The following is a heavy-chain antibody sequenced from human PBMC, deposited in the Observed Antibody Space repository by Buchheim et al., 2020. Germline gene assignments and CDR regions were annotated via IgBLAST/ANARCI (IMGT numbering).Heavy chain of an antibody. J-gene: IGHJ4*02. CDR1: GDSVSSNSAV. D-gene: IGHD4-17*01. CDR3: ARSDAYGDLVLDY. Sequence: QVQLQQSGPGLVKPSQTLSLTCAISGDSVSSNSAVWNWIRQSPSRGLEWLGRTYYRSKWYNDYATFLKSRITISPDTTKNQFSVQLNSVSPEDTAVYYCARSDAYGDLVLDYWGQGTL. V-gene: IGHV6-1*01. CDR2: TYYRSKWYN.